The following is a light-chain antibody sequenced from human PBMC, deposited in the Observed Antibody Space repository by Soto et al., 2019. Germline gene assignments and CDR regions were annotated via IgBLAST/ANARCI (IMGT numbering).Light chain of an antibody. J-gene: IGLJ1*01. V-gene: IGLV2-14*01. Sequence: QSVLTQPASVSGSPGQSITISCTRTSSDVGCYNYISWYQQHPGKAPKLMIYAVTDRPSGVSSRFSGAKSGNTASLTISGLQAEDEADYYCSSYTSSSTLFGNGPRVTVL. CDR3: SSYTSSSTL. CDR1: SSDVGCYNY. CDR2: AVT.